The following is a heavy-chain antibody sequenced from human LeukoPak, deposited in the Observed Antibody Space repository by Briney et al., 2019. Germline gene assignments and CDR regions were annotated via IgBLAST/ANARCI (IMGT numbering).Heavy chain of an antibody. CDR3: ARWAWVAVAGTFDY. CDR2: IYYSGST. J-gene: IGHJ4*02. D-gene: IGHD6-19*01. Sequence: SETLSLTCTVSGGSISSGGYYWSWLRQHPGRGLEWIGYIYYSGSTYYNPSLKSRVTISVDTSKNQFSLKLSSVTAADTAVYYCARWAWVAVAGTFDYWGQGTLVTVSS. V-gene: IGHV4-31*03. CDR1: GGSISSGGYY.